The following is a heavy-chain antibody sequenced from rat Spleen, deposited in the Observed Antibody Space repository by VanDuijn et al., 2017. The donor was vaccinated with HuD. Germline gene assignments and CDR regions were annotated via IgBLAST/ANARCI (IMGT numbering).Heavy chain of an antibody. CDR1: GFPFSNYD. D-gene: IGHD4-3*01. Sequence: EVQLVESGGGLVQPGRSMKLSCAASGFPFSNYDMAWVRQAPKAGLEWVASISPSGGSTYYRDSVKGRFTISRDNAKSTLYLQMDSMRSEDTATYFCARMVSYWYTSGYYFDYWGQGVMVTVSS. CDR2: ISPSGGST. CDR3: ARMVSYWYTSGYYFDY. J-gene: IGHJ2*01. V-gene: IGHV5-25*01.